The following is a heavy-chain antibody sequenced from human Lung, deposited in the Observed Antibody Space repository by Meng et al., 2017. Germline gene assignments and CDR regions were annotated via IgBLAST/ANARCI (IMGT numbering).Heavy chain of an antibody. CDR3: ARGPTTMAHDFDY. Sequence: QGKVQTGGEGLLKPSGTLSLTCVVSGGSFSDYYWSWIRQPPGKGLEWIGEINHSGSTNYNPSLESRATISVDTSQNNLSLKLSSVTAADSAVYYCARGPTTMAHDFDYWGQGTLVTVSS. J-gene: IGHJ4*02. V-gene: IGHV4-34*01. D-gene: IGHD4-11*01. CDR2: INHSGST. CDR1: GGSFSDYY.